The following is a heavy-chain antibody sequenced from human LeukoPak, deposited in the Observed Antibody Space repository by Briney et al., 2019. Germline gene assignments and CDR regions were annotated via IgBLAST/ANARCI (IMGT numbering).Heavy chain of an antibody. D-gene: IGHD3-10*01. CDR1: GYSISTGYY. CDR3: ARHMVRGCCSRRYFDY. J-gene: IGHJ4*02. Sequence: SETLSLTCTVSGYSISTGYYWDWIRQPPVKGLEWIGEINHSGSTNYNPSLKSRVTISVDTSKNQFSLKLSSVAAADTAVYYCARHMVRGCCSRRYFDYWGQGTLVTVSS. V-gene: IGHV4-38-2*02. CDR2: INHSGST.